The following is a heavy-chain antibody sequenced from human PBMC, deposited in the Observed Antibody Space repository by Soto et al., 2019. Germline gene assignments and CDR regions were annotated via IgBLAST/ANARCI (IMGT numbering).Heavy chain of an antibody. D-gene: IGHD3-3*01. J-gene: IGHJ5*02. Sequence: SETLSLTCTVSGGSISSSSYYWGWIRQPPGKGLEWIGSIYYSGSTYYNPSLKSRVTISVDTSKNQFSLKLSSVTAADTAVYYCARQGITIFGVDLVRWFDPWGQGTLVTVSS. V-gene: IGHV4-39*01. CDR1: GGSISSSSYY. CDR2: IYYSGST. CDR3: ARQGITIFGVDLVRWFDP.